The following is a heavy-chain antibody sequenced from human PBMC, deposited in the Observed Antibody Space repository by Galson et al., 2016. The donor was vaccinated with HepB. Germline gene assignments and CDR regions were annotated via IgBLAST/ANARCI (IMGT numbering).Heavy chain of an antibody. J-gene: IGHJ5*02. D-gene: IGHD2-2*01. CDR1: GFTFSNYW. Sequence: SLRLSCAASGFTFSNYWMHWVRQAPGKGLVWVSRITSDGSSTNYAESVKGRFTISRDNAKNTLYLQMNSLRAEDTAVYYCARDRGSSTPFDPWGQGTLVTVSS. CDR2: ITSDGSST. V-gene: IGHV3-74*01. CDR3: ARDRGSSTPFDP.